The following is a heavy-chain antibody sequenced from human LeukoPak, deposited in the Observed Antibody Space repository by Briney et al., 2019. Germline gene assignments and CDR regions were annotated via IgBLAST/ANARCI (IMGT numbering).Heavy chain of an antibody. D-gene: IGHD2-2*01. CDR3: ARERKARYCSSTSCYGHYYGMDV. J-gene: IGHJ6*04. Sequence: SVKVSCKASGGTFSSYAISWVRQAPGQGLEWMGGLIPIFGTANYAQKFQGRVTITADKSTSTAYMELSILRSEDTAVYYCARERKARYCSSTSCYGHYYGMDVWGKGTTVTVSS. CDR1: GGTFSSYA. CDR2: LIPIFGTA. V-gene: IGHV1-69*06.